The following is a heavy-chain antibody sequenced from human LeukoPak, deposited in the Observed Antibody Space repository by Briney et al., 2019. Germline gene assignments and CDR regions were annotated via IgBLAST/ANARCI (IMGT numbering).Heavy chain of an antibody. CDR3: ARAMRSTVTFDY. J-gene: IGHJ4*02. Sequence: SETLSLTCAVYGGSFSGYYWSWIRQPPGKGLEWIGEINHSGSTNYNPSLKSRVTISVDTSKNQLSLKLSSVTAADTAVYYCARAMRSTVTFDYWGQGTLVTVSS. CDR1: GGSFSGYY. V-gene: IGHV4-34*01. D-gene: IGHD4-17*01. CDR2: INHSGST.